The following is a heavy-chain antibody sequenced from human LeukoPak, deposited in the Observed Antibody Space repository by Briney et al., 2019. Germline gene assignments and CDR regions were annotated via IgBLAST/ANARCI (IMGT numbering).Heavy chain of an antibody. V-gene: IGHV3-23*01. J-gene: IGHJ4*02. CDR3: AKDRPNYYDSSGHYYRRNGDY. D-gene: IGHD3-22*01. CDR2: ITSSGGST. CDR1: GFTFSSYA. Sequence: TGGSLRLSCAASGFTFSSYAMSWVRQAPGKGLEWVSSITSSGGSTYYAGSVKGQFTISRDNSKNTVYLQMNSLRAEDTAVYYCAKDRPNYYDSSGHYYRRNGDYWGRGTLVTVSS.